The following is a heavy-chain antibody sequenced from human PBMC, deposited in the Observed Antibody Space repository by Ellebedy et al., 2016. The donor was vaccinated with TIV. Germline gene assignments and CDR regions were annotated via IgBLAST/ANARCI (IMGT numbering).Heavy chain of an antibody. V-gene: IGHV3-7*01. D-gene: IGHD4-17*01. CDR1: RFSFSSYW. J-gene: IGHJ6*02. CDR2: INQDGSDK. CDR3: ARDGAYGDYAPGQYGMDV. Sequence: GGSLRLSCAASRFSFSSYWMSWVRQPPGKGLEWVANINQDGSDKYYVDSVKGRFTISRDNAKNSLYLEMNSLRVEDTAVYYCARDGAYGDYAPGQYGMDVWGQGTTVIVS.